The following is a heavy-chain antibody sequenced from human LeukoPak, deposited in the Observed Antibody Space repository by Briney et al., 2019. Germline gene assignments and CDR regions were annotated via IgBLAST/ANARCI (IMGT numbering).Heavy chain of an antibody. J-gene: IGHJ3*02. CDR3: ANRQQSASGFDI. D-gene: IGHD6-13*01. V-gene: IGHV1-2*02. CDR1: GYTFTAYY. Sequence: ASVKVSCKASGYTFTAYYMHWVRQAPGQGLEWMGSISPNSGGTNYAQKFQGRVTMTRDTSITTAYMELSSLTSDDTAVYYCANRQQSASGFDIWGQATMVTVSS. CDR2: ISPNSGGT.